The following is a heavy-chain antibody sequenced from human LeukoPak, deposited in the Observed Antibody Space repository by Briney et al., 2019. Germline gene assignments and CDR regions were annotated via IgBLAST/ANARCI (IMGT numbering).Heavy chain of an antibody. Sequence: SETLSLTCTLSGGSISSYYWSWIRQPPGKGLEWIGYIYYSGSTNYNPSLKSRVIISVDTSKNQISLKLSSVTAADTAVYYCARDLFGYSSGWNNAFDIWGQGTMVTVSS. V-gene: IGHV4-59*01. CDR1: GGSISSYY. CDR3: ARDLFGYSSGWNNAFDI. D-gene: IGHD6-19*01. CDR2: IYYSGST. J-gene: IGHJ3*02.